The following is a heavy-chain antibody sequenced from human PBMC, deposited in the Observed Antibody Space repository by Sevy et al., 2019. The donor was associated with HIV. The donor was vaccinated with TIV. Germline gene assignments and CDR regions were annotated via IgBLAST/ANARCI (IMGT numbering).Heavy chain of an antibody. CDR1: GFTFSSYG. CDR3: ARDNTIFGEGDYYGMDV. Sequence: GGSLRLSCAASGFTFSSYGMHWVRQAPGKGLEWVAVIWYDGSNKYYADSVKGRFTISRDNSKNTLYLQMNSLRAEDTAVYYCARDNTIFGEGDYYGMDVWGQGTTVTVSS. J-gene: IGHJ6*02. D-gene: IGHD3-3*01. V-gene: IGHV3-33*01. CDR2: IWYDGSNK.